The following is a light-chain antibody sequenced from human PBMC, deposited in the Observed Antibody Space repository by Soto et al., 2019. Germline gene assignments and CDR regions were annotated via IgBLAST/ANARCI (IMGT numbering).Light chain of an antibody. CDR2: GSS. J-gene: IGKJ5*01. Sequence: EIVLTQSPATLSVSPGERATLSCRATETVSTNLAWFQRKAGQPPRLLIYGSSTRATGVPDRFSGSGSGTDFALIISSLQSEDVAVYYCQQYSNWPPAITFGQGIRLEIK. CDR3: QQYSNWPPAIT. CDR1: ETVSTN. V-gene: IGKV3-15*01.